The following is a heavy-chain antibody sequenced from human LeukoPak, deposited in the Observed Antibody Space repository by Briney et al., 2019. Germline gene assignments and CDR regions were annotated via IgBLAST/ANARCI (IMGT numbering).Heavy chain of an antibody. V-gene: IGHV3-7*03. CDR1: GFTFSSYW. J-gene: IGHJ4*02. Sequence: PGGSLRLSCAASGFTFSSYWMSWVRQAPGKGLEWVANIKQDGSEKYYVDSVKGRFTISRDNAKNSLYLQMNSPRAEDTAVYYCAKSSGWYPNYFDYWGQGTLVTVSS. CDR2: IKQDGSEK. CDR3: AKSSGWYPNYFDY. D-gene: IGHD6-19*01.